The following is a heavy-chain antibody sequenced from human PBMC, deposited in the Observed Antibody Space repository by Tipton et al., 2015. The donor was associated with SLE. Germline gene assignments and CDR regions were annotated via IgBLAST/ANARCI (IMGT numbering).Heavy chain of an antibody. CDR1: GGSISSGGYY. J-gene: IGHJ5*02. D-gene: IGHD4/OR15-4a*01. V-gene: IGHV4-31*03. CDR3: ARERVLGFDP. Sequence: TLSPTCTVSGGSISSGGYYWSWIRQHPGKGLEWIGYIYYSGSTYYNPSLKSRVTMSVDTSKNQFSLKLSSVTAADTAVYYCARERVLGFDPWGQGILVTVSS. CDR2: IYYSGST.